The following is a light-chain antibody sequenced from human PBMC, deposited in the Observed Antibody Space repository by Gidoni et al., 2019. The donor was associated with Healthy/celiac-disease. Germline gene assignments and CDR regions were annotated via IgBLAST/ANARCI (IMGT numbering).Light chain of an antibody. V-gene: IGKV3-15*01. J-gene: IGKJ4*01. CDR3: QQYSNWPALT. CDR2: DAS. CDR1: QSVSSD. Sequence: EIVITMSLATLSVSPGERATLPCRASQSVSSDLAWYQQKPGQAPRLLIYDASNRATGIPARFSGSGSGTEFTLTISSLQSEDFAVYYCQQYSNWPALTFGGGTKVEIK.